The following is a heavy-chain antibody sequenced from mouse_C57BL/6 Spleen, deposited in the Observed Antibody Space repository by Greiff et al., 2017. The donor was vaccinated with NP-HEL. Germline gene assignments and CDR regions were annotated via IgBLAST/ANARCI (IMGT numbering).Heavy chain of an antibody. D-gene: IGHD1-1*01. CDR1: GYTFTSYW. V-gene: IGHV1-52*01. J-gene: IGHJ2*01. CDR2: IDPSDSET. Sequence: QVQLQQSGAELVRPGSSVKLSCKASGYTFTSYWMHWVKQRPIQGLEWIGNIDPSDSETHYNQKFKDKATLTVDKSSSTAYMQLSSLTSEDSAVYYCARSEGLLRSHFDYWGQGTTLTVSS. CDR3: ARSEGLLRSHFDY.